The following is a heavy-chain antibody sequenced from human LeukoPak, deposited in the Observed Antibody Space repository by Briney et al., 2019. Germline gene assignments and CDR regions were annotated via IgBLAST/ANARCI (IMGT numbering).Heavy chain of an antibody. Sequence: GGSLRLSCAASGFTFSAYSMSWVRQAPGKGLEWISYIGISSGNTKYADSVKGRFTISGDKAKNSLYLQMNSLRVEDTAVYYCARDYKYAFDNWGQGTLVTVSS. CDR1: GFTFSAYS. D-gene: IGHD5-24*01. V-gene: IGHV3-48*01. CDR3: ARDYKYAFDN. J-gene: IGHJ4*02. CDR2: IGISSGNT.